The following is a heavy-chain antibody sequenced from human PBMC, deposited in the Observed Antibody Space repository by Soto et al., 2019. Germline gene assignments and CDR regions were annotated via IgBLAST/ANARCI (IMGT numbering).Heavy chain of an antibody. CDR1: GYTFTGYG. CDR3: ARESNDFWDWDLDY. CDR2: ISAYNGNT. Sequence: ASVKVPCKASGYTFTGYGISWVRQAPGQGLEWMGWISAYNGNTNYAQKLQGRVTMTTDTSTSTAYMELRSLRSDDTAVYYCARESNDFWDWDLDYWGQGTLVTVSS. D-gene: IGHD3-3*01. J-gene: IGHJ4*02. V-gene: IGHV1-18*01.